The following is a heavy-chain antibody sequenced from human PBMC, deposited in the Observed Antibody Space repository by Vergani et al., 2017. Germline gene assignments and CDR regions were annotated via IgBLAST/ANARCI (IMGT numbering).Heavy chain of an antibody. CDR1: GYTFTSYD. Sequence: QVQLVQSGAEVKKPGSSVKVSCKASGYTFTSYDINWVRQATGQGLEWMGWMNPNSGNTGYAQKFQGRVTMTRNTSISTAYMELSSLRSEDTAVYYCARAYSSSSFYYCYFMDVWGKGTTVTVSS. CDR3: ARAYSSSSFYYCYFMDV. J-gene: IGHJ6*03. V-gene: IGHV1-8*01. D-gene: IGHD6-6*01. CDR2: MNPNSGNT.